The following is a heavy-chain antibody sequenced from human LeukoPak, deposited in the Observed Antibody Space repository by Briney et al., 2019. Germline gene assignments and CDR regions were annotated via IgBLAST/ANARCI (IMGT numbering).Heavy chain of an antibody. Sequence: GGSLRLSCAASGFTFSSYWMHWVRQAPGKGLVWVSRINSDGSSTSYADSVKGRFTISRDNSKNTVYLQMNSLSAEDTAVYYCARAASCGGDCSSSYFQHWGQGTLVTVSS. CDR2: INSDGSST. V-gene: IGHV3-74*01. CDR1: GFTFSSYW. J-gene: IGHJ1*01. D-gene: IGHD2-21*02. CDR3: ARAASCGGDCSSSYFQH.